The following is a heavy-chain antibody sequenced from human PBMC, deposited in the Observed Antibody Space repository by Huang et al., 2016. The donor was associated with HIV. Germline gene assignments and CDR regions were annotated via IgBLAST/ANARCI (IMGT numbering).Heavy chain of an antibody. D-gene: IGHD3-22*01. V-gene: IGHV1-69*01. CDR3: ARVESRRYYDSSGYYY. J-gene: IGHJ4*02. CDR2: IIPSLGTA. CDR1: GVTFSSYA. Sequence: QVQLVQSGAEVKKPGSSVKVSCKASGVTFSSYAISWVRQAPGQGLEWMGGIIPSLGTANYAQKFQGRGTITADESTSTAYMELSSLRSEDTAVYYCARVESRRYYDSSGYYYWGQGTLVTVSS.